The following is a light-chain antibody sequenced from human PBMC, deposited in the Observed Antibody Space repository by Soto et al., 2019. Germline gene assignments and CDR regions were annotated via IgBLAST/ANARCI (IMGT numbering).Light chain of an antibody. CDR1: QSISSW. V-gene: IGKV1-5*03. CDR3: QQYNSYPYT. CDR2: KAS. Sequence: DIQMTQSPSTLSASVGDRVTITCRASQSISSWLAWYQQKPGKAPKLLIYKASSVESGVPTRCSGSGSGTESTLTISSLQPDDFATYCCQQYNSYPYTFGQGTKLEIK. J-gene: IGKJ2*01.